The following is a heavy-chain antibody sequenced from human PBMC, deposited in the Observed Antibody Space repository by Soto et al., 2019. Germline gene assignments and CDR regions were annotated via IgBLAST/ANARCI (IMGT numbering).Heavy chain of an antibody. V-gene: IGHV1-8*01. CDR1: GYTFTSYD. D-gene: IGHD6-13*01. CDR3: ARTSSWYNSYYGMDA. Sequence: QVQLVQSGAEVRKPGASVKVSCKASGYTFTSYDINWVRQAPGQGLEWMGWMNPDSDSGNTGYAPKFQGRVTMTRDTSINTAYLELNRLTSEDTATYYCARTSSWYNSYYGMDAWGQGTTVIVSS. J-gene: IGHJ6*02. CDR2: MNPDSDSGNT.